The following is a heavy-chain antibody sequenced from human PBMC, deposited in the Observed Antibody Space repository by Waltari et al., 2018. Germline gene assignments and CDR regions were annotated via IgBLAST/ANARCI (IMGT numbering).Heavy chain of an antibody. Sequence: QVQLVQSGAEVKKPAASVLVSCKASGYTFTSYAINWVRQATGQGREGMGWKNPNSGNTGYAKKFQGRVTITRNTSISTAYMELSSLRSEDKAVYYGARDRRNWFDPWGQGTLVTVSS. CDR1: GYTFTSYA. V-gene: IGHV1-8*03. CDR3: ARDRRNWFDP. CDR2: KNPNSGNT. J-gene: IGHJ5*02.